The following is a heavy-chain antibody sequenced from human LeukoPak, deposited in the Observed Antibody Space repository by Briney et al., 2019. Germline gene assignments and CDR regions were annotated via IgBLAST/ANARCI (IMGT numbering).Heavy chain of an antibody. CDR3: ARAASTSCHDY. V-gene: IGHV3-74*01. J-gene: IGHJ4*02. CDR2: INSDGSST. D-gene: IGHD2-2*01. CDR1: GFTFSSYW. Sequence: GRSLRLSCAASGFTFSSYWMHWVRQAPGKGLVWVSRINSDGSSTSYADSVKGRFTISRDDAKNTLYLQMNSLRAEDTAVYYCARAASTSCHDYWGQGTLVTVSS.